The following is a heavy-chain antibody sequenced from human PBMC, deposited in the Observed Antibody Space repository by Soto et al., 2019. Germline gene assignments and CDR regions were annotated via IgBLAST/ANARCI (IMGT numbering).Heavy chain of an antibody. J-gene: IGHJ4*02. CDR3: ARETSIQLWLGGYFDY. V-gene: IGHV4-59*01. CDR1: GGSISSYY. Sequence: QVQLQESGPGLVKPSETLSLTCTVSGGSISSYYWSWIRQPPGKGLEWIGYIYYSGSTNYNPSLKSRVTISVDTSKNQFSLKLSSVTAADTAVYYFARETSIQLWLGGYFDYWGQGTLVTVSS. CDR2: IYYSGST. D-gene: IGHD5-18*01.